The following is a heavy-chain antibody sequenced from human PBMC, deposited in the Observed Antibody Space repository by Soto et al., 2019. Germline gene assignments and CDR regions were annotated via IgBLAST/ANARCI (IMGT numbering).Heavy chain of an antibody. CDR2: INWNDDK. Sequence: QITLKESGPTLVKPTQTVTLTCTFSGFSLITGGVSVGWIRQSPGKALEWLASINWNDDKRYSPSLKSRVTITKDNSKKQVVLTMTNVDPVDTATYFCSPRVGSRGSFDYWGQGTLVTVSS. CDR1: GFSLITGGVS. D-gene: IGHD6-25*01. CDR3: SPRVGSRGSFDY. J-gene: IGHJ4*02. V-gene: IGHV2-5*01.